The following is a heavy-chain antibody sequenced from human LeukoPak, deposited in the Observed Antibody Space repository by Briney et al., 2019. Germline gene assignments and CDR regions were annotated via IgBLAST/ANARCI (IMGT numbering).Heavy chain of an antibody. J-gene: IGHJ4*02. CDR1: GFTFSSYA. CDR2: ISGSGGST. V-gene: IGHV3-23*01. D-gene: IGHD6-13*01. CDR3: AKPPIHSSSWYYFDY. Sequence: GGSLRLSCAASGFTFSSYAMSWVRQAPGKGLEWVSAISGSGGSTYYADSVKGRFTISRDNSKNTLYLQMNSLRAEVTAVYYCAKPPIHSSSWYYFDYWGQGTLVTVSS.